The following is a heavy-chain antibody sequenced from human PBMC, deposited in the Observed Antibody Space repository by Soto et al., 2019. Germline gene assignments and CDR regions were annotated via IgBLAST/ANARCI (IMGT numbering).Heavy chain of an antibody. CDR1: GGSISSGDYY. Sequence: QVQLQESGPGLVKPSQTLSLTCTVSGGSISSGDYYWSWIRQPPGKGLEWIGYIYYSGSTYYKPSLKSRVTISVDTSKNQCSLKLSSVTAADTAVYYCARGKGGVDDAFDIWGQGTMVTVSS. J-gene: IGHJ3*02. CDR2: IYYSGST. V-gene: IGHV4-30-4*01. D-gene: IGHD1-26*01. CDR3: ARGKGGVDDAFDI.